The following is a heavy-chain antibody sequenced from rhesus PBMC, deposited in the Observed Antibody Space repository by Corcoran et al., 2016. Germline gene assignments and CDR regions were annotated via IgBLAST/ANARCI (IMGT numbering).Heavy chain of an antibody. V-gene: IGHV4-169*02. CDR2: IYGSGSGT. J-gene: IGHJ4*01. D-gene: IGHD3-16*01. Sequence: QLQLQESGPGLVKPSETLSVTCAVSGGSISSSYWSWIRQAPGKGLEWIGYIYGSGSGTNYNPSLKSRVPLAVDTSKNQLSLKLSSVTAADTAVYYCASGGYYSGSFDYWGQGVLVTVSS. CDR1: GGSISSSY. CDR3: ASGGYYSGSFDY.